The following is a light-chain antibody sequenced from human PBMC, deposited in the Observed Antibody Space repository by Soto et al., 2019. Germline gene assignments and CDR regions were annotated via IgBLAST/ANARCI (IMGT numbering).Light chain of an antibody. CDR1: SSDVGSYNR. CDR3: SSYTSSSTLV. CDR2: EVS. J-gene: IGLJ2*01. V-gene: IGLV2-18*02. Sequence: QSALTQPPSGSRSPGQSVTISCTGTSSDVGSYNRVSWYQQPPGTAPKLMIYEVSNRPSGVPDRFSGSKSGNTASLTISGLQAEDEADYYCSSYTSSSTLVFGGGTKLTIL.